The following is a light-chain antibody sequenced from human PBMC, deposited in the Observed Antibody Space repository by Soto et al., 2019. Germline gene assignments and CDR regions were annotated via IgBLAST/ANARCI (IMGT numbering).Light chain of an antibody. CDR3: HKYNSALLT. CDR2: AAS. J-gene: IGKJ5*01. V-gene: IGKV1-27*01. Sequence: DIQMTQSPSSLSASVGDRVTITCRASQGIYNHLAWYQQKPGKAPKLLIYAASTLEAGVPSRFSGSGSGTDFTLTISSLQPEDVATYYCHKYNSALLTFGQGTRLEIK. CDR1: QGIYNH.